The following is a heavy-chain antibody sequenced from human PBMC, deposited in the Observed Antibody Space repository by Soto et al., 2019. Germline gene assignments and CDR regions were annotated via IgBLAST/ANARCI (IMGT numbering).Heavy chain of an antibody. D-gene: IGHD6-13*01. V-gene: IGHV4-34*01. CDR1: GGSFSGYY. Sequence: SETLSLTFAVYGGSFSGYYWSWIRQPPGKGLEWIGEINHSGSTNYNPSLKSRVTISVDTSKNQFSLKLSSVTAADTAVYYCARGRQAAPFSYWGQGTLVTVSS. J-gene: IGHJ4*02. CDR2: INHSGST. CDR3: ARGRQAAPFSY.